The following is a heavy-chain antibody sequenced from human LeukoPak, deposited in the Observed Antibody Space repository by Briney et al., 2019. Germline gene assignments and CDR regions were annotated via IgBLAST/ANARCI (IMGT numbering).Heavy chain of an antibody. CDR1: GFTFSGSA. CDR3: TRHRAVTATPGYYGMDV. J-gene: IGHJ6*02. CDR2: IRSKANSYAT. D-gene: IGHD2-21*02. Sequence: GGSLRLSCAASGFTFSGSAMHWVRQASGKGLEWVGRIRSKANSYATAYAASVKGRFTISRDDSKNTAYLQMNSLKTEDTAVYYCTRHRAVTATPGYYGMDVWGQGTTVTVSS. V-gene: IGHV3-73*01.